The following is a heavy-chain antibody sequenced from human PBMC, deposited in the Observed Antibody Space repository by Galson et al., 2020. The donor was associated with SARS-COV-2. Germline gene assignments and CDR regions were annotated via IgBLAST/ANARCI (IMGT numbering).Heavy chain of an antibody. Sequence: GGSLRLSCAASGFTFSSYGMHWVRQAPGKGLEWVAVISYDGSNKYYADSVKGRFTISRDNSKNTLYLQMNSLRAEDTAVYYCAKNPSGRETSYFDYWGQGTLVTVSS. CDR1: GFTFSSYG. D-gene: IGHD1-26*01. V-gene: IGHV3-30*18. CDR2: ISYDGSNK. CDR3: AKNPSGRETSYFDY. J-gene: IGHJ4*02.